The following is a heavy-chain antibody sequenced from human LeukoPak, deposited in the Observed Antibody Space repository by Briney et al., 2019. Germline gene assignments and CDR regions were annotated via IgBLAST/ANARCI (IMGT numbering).Heavy chain of an antibody. CDR2: INYSGST. D-gene: IGHD3-22*01. V-gene: IGHV4-39*01. J-gene: IGHJ4*02. CDR3: ARGYDY. CDR1: GGSIIGSTSY. Sequence: SETLSLTCTASGGSIIGSTSYWGWIRQPPGKGLDWIGIINYSGSTYYNPSLRSRVTISVDTSKNQFSLKLNSVTASDTAVYYCARGYDYWGQGTLVTVSS.